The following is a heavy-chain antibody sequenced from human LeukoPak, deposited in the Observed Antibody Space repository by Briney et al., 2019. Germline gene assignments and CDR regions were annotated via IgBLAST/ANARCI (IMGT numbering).Heavy chain of an antibody. CDR1: GYTFTGYY. V-gene: IGHV1-2*06. Sequence: ASVKVSCKASGYTFTGYYMHWVRHAPGQGLECMGRINPNSGGTNYAQKFQGRVTMTRDTSISTAYMELSRLRSDDTAVYYCARDPIVLVVYARIPDMDVWGKGTTVTVSS. CDR3: ARDPIVLVVYARIPDMDV. D-gene: IGHD2-8*01. J-gene: IGHJ6*03. CDR2: INPNSGGT.